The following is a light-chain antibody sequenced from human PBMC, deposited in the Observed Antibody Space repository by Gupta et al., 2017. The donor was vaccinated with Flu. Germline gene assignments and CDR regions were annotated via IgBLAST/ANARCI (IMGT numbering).Light chain of an antibody. CDR3: SAWDSSRDDWV. J-gene: IGLJ3*02. Sequence: ARPTQPPPVPKGLRQTATLTCTGNSNDVGNQEAAWLQQHQGHPPKVLSDRKNSRPSAISDSCSASWSCNTASLPITGLQPEEEADYYCSAWDSSRDDWVFGGGTKVTVL. V-gene: IGLV10-54*04. CDR1: SNDVGNQE. CDR2: RKN.